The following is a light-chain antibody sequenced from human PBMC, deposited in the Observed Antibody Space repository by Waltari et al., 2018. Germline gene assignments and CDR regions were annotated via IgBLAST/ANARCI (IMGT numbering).Light chain of an antibody. Sequence: QSALTQPASVSGSPGQSITISCTGPSSDVGAYLYLSWYQQHPGKAPKLLIYDVNTRPSGVSNRFSGSKSGNTASLTISGLQAEDEADYYCSSYTSSTTLFGGGTKLTVL. V-gene: IGLV2-14*03. CDR2: DVN. J-gene: IGLJ2*01. CDR1: SSDVGAYLY. CDR3: SSYTSSTTL.